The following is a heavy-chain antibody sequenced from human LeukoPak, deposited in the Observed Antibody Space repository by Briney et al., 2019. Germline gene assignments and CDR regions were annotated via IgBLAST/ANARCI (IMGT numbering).Heavy chain of an antibody. D-gene: IGHD3-10*01. CDR1: GFTFSSYS. CDR2: ISSSSSYI. CDR3: ARGSGFAPDDAFDI. J-gene: IGHJ3*02. V-gene: IGHV3-21*01. Sequence: GGSLRLCCAASGFTFSSYSMNWVRQAPGKGLEWVSSISSSSSYIYYADSVKGRFTISRDNAKNSLYLQMNSLRAEDTAVYYCARGSGFAPDDAFDIWGQGTMVTVSS.